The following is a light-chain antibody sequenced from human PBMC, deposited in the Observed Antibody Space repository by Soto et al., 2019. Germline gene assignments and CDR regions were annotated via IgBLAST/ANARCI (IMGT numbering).Light chain of an antibody. Sequence: EIVLTQSPATLSLSPGERATLSCRASQSVSSYLAWYQQKPGQAPRLLIYDASNRATGIPARFSGSGSGTEFTLTISSLQSEDFAVYYCQQYRNWPRTFGQGTKVDIK. CDR3: QQYRNWPRT. J-gene: IGKJ1*01. CDR2: DAS. V-gene: IGKV3-11*01. CDR1: QSVSSY.